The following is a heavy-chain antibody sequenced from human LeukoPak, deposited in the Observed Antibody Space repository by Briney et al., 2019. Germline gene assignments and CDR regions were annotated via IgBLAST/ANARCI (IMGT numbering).Heavy chain of an antibody. J-gene: IGHJ4*02. D-gene: IGHD3-10*01. V-gene: IGHV3-23*01. Sequence: PGGSLRLSCAASGFTFSSYAMSWVRQAPGKGLEWVSAISGSGGSTYYADSVKGRFTISRDNSKNTLYLQMNSLRAEDTAVYYCARDLSPYYYGSGSYYKGGEFPLDYWGQGALVTVSS. CDR3: ARDLSPYYYGSGSYYKGGEFPLDY. CDR2: ISGSGGST. CDR1: GFTFSSYA.